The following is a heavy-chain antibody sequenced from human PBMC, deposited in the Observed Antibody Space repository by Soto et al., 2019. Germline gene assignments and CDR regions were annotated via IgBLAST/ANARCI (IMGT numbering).Heavy chain of an antibody. CDR2: VSAYNGKS. Sequence: QIQLVQSGAEVKKPGASAKVSCKASGYILSNFGISWMRQVPGQGLEWMGWVSAYNGKSNYTQKFQGSVTMTTDTSTTTAYMELRLLTSDDTAVYYCARARAIGVGSTSYWGQGTLVTVSS. CDR1: GYILSNFG. CDR3: ARARAIGVGSTSY. V-gene: IGHV1-18*01. D-gene: IGHD3-22*01. J-gene: IGHJ4*02.